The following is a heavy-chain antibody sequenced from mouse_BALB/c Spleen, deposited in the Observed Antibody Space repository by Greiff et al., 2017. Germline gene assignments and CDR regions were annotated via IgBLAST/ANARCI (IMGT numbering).Heavy chain of an antibody. CDR1: GFTFSSFG. J-gene: IGHJ4*01. V-gene: IGHV5-17*02. Sequence: EVHLVESGGGLVQPGGSRKLSCAASGFTFSSFGMHWVRQAPEKGLEWVACISSGSSTIYYADTVKGRFTISRDNPKNTLFLQMTSLRSEDTAMYYCARRTDYYGSSYGGAMDYWGQGTSVTVSS. CDR3: ARRTDYYGSSYGGAMDY. CDR2: ISSGSSTI. D-gene: IGHD1-1*01.